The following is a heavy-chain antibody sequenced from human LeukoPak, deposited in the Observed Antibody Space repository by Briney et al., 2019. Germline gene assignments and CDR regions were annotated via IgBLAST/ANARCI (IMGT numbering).Heavy chain of an antibody. D-gene: IGHD1-26*01. J-gene: IGHJ3*02. CDR2: VSGSGGST. Sequence: PGGSLRLSCAASGFTFSSYAMSWVRQAPGKGPEWLSAVSGSGGSTYYADSVKGRFTISRDNSKNTLYLQMNSLRAEDTAVYYCAKALVGATAHAFDIWGQGTMVTVSS. V-gene: IGHV3-23*01. CDR1: GFTFSSYA. CDR3: AKALVGATAHAFDI.